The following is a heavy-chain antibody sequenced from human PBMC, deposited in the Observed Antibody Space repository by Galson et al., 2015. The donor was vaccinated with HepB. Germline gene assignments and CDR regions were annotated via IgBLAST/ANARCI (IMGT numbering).Heavy chain of an antibody. J-gene: IGHJ4*02. CDR2: ISYDGSNK. CDR1: GFTFSSYA. Sequence: SLRLSCAASGFTFSSYAMHWVRQAPGKGLEWVAVISYDGSNKYYADSVKGRFTISRDNSENTLYLQMNSLRAEDTAVYYCASGIAASYSYYFDYWGQGTLVTVSS. CDR3: ASGIAASYSYYFDY. D-gene: IGHD6-13*01. V-gene: IGHV3-30-3*01.